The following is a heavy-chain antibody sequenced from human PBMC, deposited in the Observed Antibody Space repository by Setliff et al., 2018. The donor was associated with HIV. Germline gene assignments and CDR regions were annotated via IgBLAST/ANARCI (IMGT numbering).Heavy chain of an antibody. CDR1: GGTFSSYA. J-gene: IGHJ4*02. Sequence: GASVKVSCKAYGGTFSSYAITWVRQAPGQGLECMGGIIPMLGITNYAQRFQGRLTITADEYTGTAYRELSSLRSEDTAVYYCATRGRDLGFDYWGQGTLVTVS. CDR2: IIPMLGIT. V-gene: IGHV1-69*10. CDR3: ATRGRDLGFDY. D-gene: IGHD1-1*01.